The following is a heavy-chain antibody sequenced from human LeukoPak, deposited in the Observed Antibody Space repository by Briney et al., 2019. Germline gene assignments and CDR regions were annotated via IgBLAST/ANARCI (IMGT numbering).Heavy chain of an antibody. Sequence: GGSLRLSCAASGFTFSSYGMHWVRQAPGKGLEWVAVISYTGSYKYYAGSVKGRFTISRDNSKNTLYLQMNSLRAEDTAVYYCAKDGLVGALVVGYWYFDLWGRGTLVTVSS. V-gene: IGHV3-30*18. CDR3: AKDGLVGALVVGYWYFDL. CDR2: ISYTGSYK. J-gene: IGHJ2*01. D-gene: IGHD1-26*01. CDR1: GFTFSSYG.